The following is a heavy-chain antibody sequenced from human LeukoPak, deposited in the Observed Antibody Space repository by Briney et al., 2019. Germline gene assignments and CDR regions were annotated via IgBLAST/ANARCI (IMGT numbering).Heavy chain of an antibody. J-gene: IGHJ4*02. CDR3: ARDRLTSGSYFFDY. CDR2: ISGRSSTI. Sequence: GRSLRLSCAASAFTFSDYSMNWVRQAPGKGLEWISYISGRSSTIYYADSVRGRFTISRDNAKNSMYLQMNSLRAEDTAVYYCARDRLTSGSYFFDYWGQGTLAILSS. V-gene: IGHV3-48*01. D-gene: IGHD1-26*01. CDR1: AFTFSDYS.